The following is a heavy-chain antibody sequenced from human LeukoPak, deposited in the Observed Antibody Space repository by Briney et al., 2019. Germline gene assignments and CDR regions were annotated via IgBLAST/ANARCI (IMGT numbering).Heavy chain of an antibody. V-gene: IGHV3-9*01. CDR2: ISWNSGKI. CDR3: AKDISGSGSYYFDF. J-gene: IGHJ4*02. Sequence: PGGSLRLSCTGSGFTFDDYAMHWVGQAPGKGLEWVSAISWNSGKIGYADSVKGRFTISRDNAQNSLHLQMNGLRAEDTALYYCAKDISGSGSYYFDFWGQGTLVTVSS. CDR1: GFTFDDYA. D-gene: IGHD1-26*01.